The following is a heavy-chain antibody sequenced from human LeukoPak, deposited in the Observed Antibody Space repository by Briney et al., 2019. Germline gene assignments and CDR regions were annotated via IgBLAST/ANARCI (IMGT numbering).Heavy chain of an antibody. CDR3: ARQDSGTSKTLDY. V-gene: IGHV5-51*01. CDR1: AYSSTSYY. CDR2: IYPGDSDT. Sequence: ESLKIFSKGSAYSSTSYYICWVRQMPGTALECMGIIYPGDSDTRYRPSFQGQVAISADESISTAYLQWSSLKASDTAMYYCARQDSGTSKTLDYRGQGTLVTVSS. J-gene: IGHJ4*02. D-gene: IGHD1-26*01.